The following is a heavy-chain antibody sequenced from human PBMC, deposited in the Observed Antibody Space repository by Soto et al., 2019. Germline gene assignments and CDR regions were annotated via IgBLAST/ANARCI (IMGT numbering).Heavy chain of an antibody. V-gene: IGHV3-11*01. CDR3: ARDKIKLVLGYFQH. D-gene: IGHD6-13*01. Sequence: GGSLRLSCAASGFTFSEYYMSWIRQAPGKGLEWVSYISSSGSTIYYADSVKGRFTISRDNAKNSLYLQMNSLRAEDTAVYYCARDKIKLVLGYFQHWGQGTLVTVSS. CDR2: ISSSGSTI. CDR1: GFTFSEYY. J-gene: IGHJ1*01.